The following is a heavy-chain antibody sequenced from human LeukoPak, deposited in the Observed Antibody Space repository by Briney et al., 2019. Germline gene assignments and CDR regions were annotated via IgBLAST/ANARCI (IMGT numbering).Heavy chain of an antibody. Sequence: QPGGSLRLSCAASGFTFSSFAMIWVRQAPGKGLEWVSGISGSGGDTYYADSVKGRFTVSRDNSKSTLYLQMTSLRAEDTAVYFCAKVRFDSSGYYYTYYYYGMDVWGQGTTVIVSS. D-gene: IGHD3-22*01. CDR3: AKVRFDSSGYYYTYYYYGMDV. CDR2: ISGSGGDT. J-gene: IGHJ6*02. V-gene: IGHV3-23*01. CDR1: GFTFSSFA.